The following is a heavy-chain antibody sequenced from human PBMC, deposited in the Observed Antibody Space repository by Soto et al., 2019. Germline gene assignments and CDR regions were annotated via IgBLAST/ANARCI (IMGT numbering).Heavy chain of an antibody. CDR2: IDPSDSYT. J-gene: IGHJ3*02. D-gene: IGHD3-16*01. V-gene: IGHV5-10-1*01. Sequence: GESLKISCKGSGYSFTSYWISWVRQMPGKGLEWMGRIDPSDSYTNYSPSFQGHVTISADKSISTAYLQWSSLKASDTAMYYCARHHNKLDFSWGAFDIWGQGTMVTVSS. CDR1: GYSFTSYW. CDR3: ARHHNKLDFSWGAFDI.